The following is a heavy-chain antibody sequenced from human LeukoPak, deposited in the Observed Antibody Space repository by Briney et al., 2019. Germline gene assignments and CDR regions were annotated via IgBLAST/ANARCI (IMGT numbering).Heavy chain of an antibody. CDR1: GFTFSSYS. D-gene: IGHD5-12*01. V-gene: IGHV3-48*01. Sequence: GGSLRLSCAASGFTFSSYSMNWVRQAPGKGLEWVSYISSSSSTIYYADSVKGRFTISRENAQNSLFLQMNSLRAEDTAVYYCARDGGYRGYDADCWGQGTLVTVSS. CDR3: ARDGGYRGYDADC. J-gene: IGHJ4*02. CDR2: ISSSSSTI.